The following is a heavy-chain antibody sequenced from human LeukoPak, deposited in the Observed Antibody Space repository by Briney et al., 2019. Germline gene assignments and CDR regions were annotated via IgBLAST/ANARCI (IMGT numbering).Heavy chain of an antibody. D-gene: IGHD6-13*01. J-gene: IGHJ3*02. CDR1: GYSISSGYY. Sequence: SETLSLTCTVSGYSISSGYYWGWIRQPPGKGLEWIGSIYHSGSTYYNPSLKSRVTISVDTSKNQFSLKLSSVTAADTAVYYCAICIAAAGTDAFDIWGQGTMVTVSS. CDR2: IYHSGST. V-gene: IGHV4-38-2*02. CDR3: AICIAAAGTDAFDI.